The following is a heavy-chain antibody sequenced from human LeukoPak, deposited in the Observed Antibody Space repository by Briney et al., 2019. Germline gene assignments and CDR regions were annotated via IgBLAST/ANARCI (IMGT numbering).Heavy chain of an antibody. CDR3: ARNDYGDFLRWFDP. V-gene: IGHV1-69*13. J-gene: IGHJ5*02. D-gene: IGHD4-17*01. CDR1: GYTFTSYA. CDR2: IIPIFGTA. Sequence: ASVKVSCKASGYTFTSYAMNWVRQAPGQGLEWMGGIIPIFGTANYAQKFQGRVTITADESTSTAYMELSSLRSEDTAVYYCARNDYGDFLRWFDPWGQGTLVTVSS.